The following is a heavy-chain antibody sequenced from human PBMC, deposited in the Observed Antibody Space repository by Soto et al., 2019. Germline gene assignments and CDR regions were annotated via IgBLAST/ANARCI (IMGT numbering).Heavy chain of an antibody. CDR1: GFSLTTSGVG. CDR2: VYWDDDK. Sequence: QITLKESGPPLVRPTQTLTLTCTFSGFSLTTSGVGVGWIRQPPGKALEWLALVYWDDDKRFSPSLKTRLAITKDTSKNQVVLTMANMDTEDTATYFCARWHSGWLAPPPHDCFDVWGQGTMVTVSS. D-gene: IGHD5-12*01. J-gene: IGHJ3*01. V-gene: IGHV2-5*02. CDR3: ARWHSGWLAPPPHDCFDV.